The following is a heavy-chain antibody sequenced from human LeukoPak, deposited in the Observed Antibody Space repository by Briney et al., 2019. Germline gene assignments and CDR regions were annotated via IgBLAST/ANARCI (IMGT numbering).Heavy chain of an antibody. CDR1: GYSFTDYW. V-gene: IGHV5-51*01. CDR2: IYPGTSET. Sequence: GESLKISCKGSGYSFTDYWIAWVRQMPGKDLEWLGTIYPGTSETRYSPSFQGQVTISADKSITTAYLQWSSLKASDTAIYFCARDAGGSPDHWGQGTLVTVSS. CDR3: ARDAGGSPDH. D-gene: IGHD2-8*02. J-gene: IGHJ4*02.